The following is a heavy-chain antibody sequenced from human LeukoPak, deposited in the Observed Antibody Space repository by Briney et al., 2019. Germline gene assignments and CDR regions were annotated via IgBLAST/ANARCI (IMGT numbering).Heavy chain of an antibody. J-gene: IGHJ3*02. CDR1: DGSLSDYY. CDR2: INHSGST. CDR3: ARGTYYDILTGDYRSGFDI. D-gene: IGHD3-9*01. Sequence: SETLSLTCDVYDGSLSDYYWNWIRQSPGKGLEWIGEINHSGSTNYNPSLKSRVTISVDTSKNQFSLKLSSVTAADTAVYFCARGTYYDILTGDYRSGFDIWGQGTMVTVSA. V-gene: IGHV4-34*01.